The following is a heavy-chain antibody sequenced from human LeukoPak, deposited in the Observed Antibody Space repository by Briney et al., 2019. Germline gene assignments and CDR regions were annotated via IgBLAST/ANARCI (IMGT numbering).Heavy chain of an antibody. CDR1: GGSISSGSHH. D-gene: IGHD3-3*01. CDR2: LYYSRTT. Sequence: PSETLSLTCTVSGGSISSGSHHWGWFRQSPGKGLEWIGSLYYSRTTYYNPSLNSRVTISVVTSKNQFSLQLNSVTAADTAVYYYARHDGRGGNTMGALDSWGQGSLVTVSS. CDR3: ARHDGRGGNTMGALDS. V-gene: IGHV4-39*01. J-gene: IGHJ4*02.